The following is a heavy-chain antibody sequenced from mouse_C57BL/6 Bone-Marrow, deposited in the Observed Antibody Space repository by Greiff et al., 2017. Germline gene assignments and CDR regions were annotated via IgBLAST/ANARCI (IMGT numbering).Heavy chain of an antibody. Sequence: EVKVVESGGGLVQPGESLKLSCESNEYEFPSHDMSWVRKTPEKRLELVAAINSDGGSTYYPDTMERRFIISRDNTKKTLYLQMSSLRSEDTALYDCARHAAYSNDEAMDYWGQGTSVTVSS. CDR1: EYEFPSHD. D-gene: IGHD2-12*01. CDR2: INSDGGST. J-gene: IGHJ4*01. CDR3: ARHAAYSNDEAMDY. V-gene: IGHV5-2*01.